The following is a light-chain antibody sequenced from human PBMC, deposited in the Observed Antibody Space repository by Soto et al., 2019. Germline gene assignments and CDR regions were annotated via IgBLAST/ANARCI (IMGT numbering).Light chain of an antibody. J-gene: IGKJ5*01. Sequence: DIQMTQSPSALSASLGDTVTITCRASQDISNYLAWYQQTPGKVPKLLIYTASTLQSGVPSRFSGSGSGTDFTLTISSLQPEDVATYYCQKYNSALTFGQGTRLAIK. CDR1: QDISNY. CDR2: TAS. V-gene: IGKV1-27*01. CDR3: QKYNSALT.